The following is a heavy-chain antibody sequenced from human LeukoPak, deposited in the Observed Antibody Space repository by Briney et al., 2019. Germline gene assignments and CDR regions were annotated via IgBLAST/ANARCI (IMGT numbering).Heavy chain of an antibody. V-gene: IGHV3-7*01. CDR2: IKQDGSEK. D-gene: IGHD2-2*01. Sequence: GGSLRLSCAASGFTFSNYWMSWVRQAPGKGLEWVANIKQDGSEKYYVDSVKGRFTISRDNAKSSLYLQMNSLRAEDTAVYYCARITCTSVNCYDYYYYYFMDVWGKGTTVTVSS. CDR1: GFTFSNYW. J-gene: IGHJ6*03. CDR3: ARITCTSVNCYDYYYYYFMDV.